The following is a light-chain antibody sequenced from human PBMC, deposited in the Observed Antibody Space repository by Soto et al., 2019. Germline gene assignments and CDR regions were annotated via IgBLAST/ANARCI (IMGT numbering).Light chain of an antibody. CDR2: EAS. CDR1: QDISKF. Sequence: DIQMTQSPSSLSASIGDRVSFTCQASQDISKFLNWYQHKPGQAPSLLIYEASTLQSGVPSRFRGSGSGTDFTLTISSLQPEDIATYYCQKYDSAPRTFGQGTKVDIK. J-gene: IGKJ1*01. CDR3: QKYDSAPRT. V-gene: IGKV1-27*01.